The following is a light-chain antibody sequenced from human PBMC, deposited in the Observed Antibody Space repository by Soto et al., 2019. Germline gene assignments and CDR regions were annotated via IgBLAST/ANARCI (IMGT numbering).Light chain of an antibody. J-gene: IGKJ4*01. Sequence: QSPSSLSTSVGGTVTITCRASQGIKSYLNWYQQKPGKAPKLLIYGASSLQSGVPSRFSGSGSGTDFTLTISSLQPEDFATYYCQQSYSTPCFGGGTKVDIK. CDR2: GAS. CDR1: QGIKSY. V-gene: IGKV1-39*01. CDR3: QQSYSTPC.